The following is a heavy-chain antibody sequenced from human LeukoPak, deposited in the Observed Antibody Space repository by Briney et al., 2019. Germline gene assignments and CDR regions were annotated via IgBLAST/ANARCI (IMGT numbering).Heavy chain of an antibody. D-gene: IGHD3-22*01. CDR2: ISSSGNTI. CDR1: GFTFSDYY. CDR3: AKDRHYDSSGYYVVPGRRGFDY. J-gene: IGHJ4*02. Sequence: GGSLRLSCAVSGFTFSDYYMSWIRQAPGKGLEWLSYISSSGNTIYYADSVKGRFTISRDNAKNSLYLQMNSLRAEDTAVYYCAKDRHYDSSGYYVVPGRRGFDYWGQGTLVTVSS. V-gene: IGHV3-11*01.